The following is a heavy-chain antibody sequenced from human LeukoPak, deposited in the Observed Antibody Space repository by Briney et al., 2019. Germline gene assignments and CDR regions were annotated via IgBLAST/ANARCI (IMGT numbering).Heavy chain of an antibody. Sequence: SETLSLTCALSGGSIGTFYWSWIRQPPGKGLEWIGWVYYSGTTEYTKYNASLKSRVTISLDTSKKQFSLILTSVIAADTALYYCAREKGSGLGYGMDVWSQGTSVTVSS. CDR1: GGSIGTFY. CDR3: AREKGSGLGYGMDV. D-gene: IGHD6-19*01. J-gene: IGHJ6*02. CDR2: VYYSGTTEYT. V-gene: IGHV4-59*12.